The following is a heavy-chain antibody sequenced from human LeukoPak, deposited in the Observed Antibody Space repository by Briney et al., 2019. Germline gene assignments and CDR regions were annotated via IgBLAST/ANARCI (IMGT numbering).Heavy chain of an antibody. CDR2: IRQSGDIT. Sequence: AGGSLRLSCAASEFTFSNYVMNWVRQAPGKGLEWVSSIRQSGDITYYADSVKGRFTISRDNSKNTLSLQMNSPSREDTAIYYCVRRGGSDGWGAFDIWGQGTVVTVSS. D-gene: IGHD5-24*01. CDR3: VRRGGSDGWGAFDI. V-gene: IGHV3-23*01. J-gene: IGHJ3*02. CDR1: EFTFSNYV.